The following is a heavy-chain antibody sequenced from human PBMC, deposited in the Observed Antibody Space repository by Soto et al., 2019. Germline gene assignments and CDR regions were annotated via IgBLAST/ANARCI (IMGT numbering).Heavy chain of an antibody. CDR1: GYSFTSYW. V-gene: IGHV5-51*01. CDR2: IYPGDSDT. CDR3: ARQHYDSSGYYEASAFDI. Sequence: PGESLKISCKGSGYSFTSYWIGWVRQMPGKGLEWMGIIYPGDSDTRYIPSFQGQVTISADKSISTAYLQWSSLKASDTAMYYCARQHYDSSGYYEASAFDIWGQGKMVTVSS. J-gene: IGHJ3*02. D-gene: IGHD3-22*01.